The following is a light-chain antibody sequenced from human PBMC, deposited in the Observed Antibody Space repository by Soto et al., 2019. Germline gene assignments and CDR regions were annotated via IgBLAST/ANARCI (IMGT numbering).Light chain of an antibody. CDR2: SDH. Sequence: QSVLTQPPSASGTPGQRVTISCSGSSSNIGSDYVNWYQQVPGTAPKLLIYSDHQRPSGVPDRFSGSKSGTSASLAISGLQSEDEADYYCAAWDDNLDAYVFGTGTKLTVL. J-gene: IGLJ1*01. V-gene: IGLV1-44*01. CDR3: AAWDDNLDAYV. CDR1: SSNIGSDY.